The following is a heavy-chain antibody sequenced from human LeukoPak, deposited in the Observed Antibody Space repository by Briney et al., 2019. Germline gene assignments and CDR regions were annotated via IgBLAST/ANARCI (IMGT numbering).Heavy chain of an antibody. CDR3: ARDLWCGGE. V-gene: IGHV4-34*01. CDR2: INHSGST. J-gene: IGHJ4*02. D-gene: IGHD3-10*01. CDR1: GGSFSGYY. Sequence: PSETLSLTCAVYGGSFSGYYWSWIPQPPGKGLEWIGEINHSGSTNYNPSLTSRVTISVDTSKNQSSLKLSSVAAADTAVYYCARDLWCGGEGGQGTLVTVSS.